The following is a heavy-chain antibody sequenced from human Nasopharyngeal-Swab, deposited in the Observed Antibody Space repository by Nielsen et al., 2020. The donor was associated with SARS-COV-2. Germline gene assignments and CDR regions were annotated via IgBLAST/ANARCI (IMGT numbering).Heavy chain of an antibody. D-gene: IGHD5/OR15-5a*01. V-gene: IGHV4-4*02. CDR2: IYHSGTT. CDR3: CLPRGGARFDH. Sequence: SETLSLTCAVSGASISNNNWWTWVRPPPGKGLEWIGEIYHSGTTNYNPSLKSRVTVSVDKSKNQFSLKLTSVTAADTAVYYCCLPRGGARFDHWGQGALVTVSS. CDR1: GASISNNNW. J-gene: IGHJ4*02.